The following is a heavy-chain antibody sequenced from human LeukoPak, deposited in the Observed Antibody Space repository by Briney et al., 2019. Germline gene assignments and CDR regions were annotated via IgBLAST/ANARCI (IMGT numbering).Heavy chain of an antibody. J-gene: IGHJ5*02. D-gene: IGHD2-2*01. V-gene: IGHV4-4*07. Sequence: TPSETLSLTCTVSGGSITSYYWSWIRQPPGKGLEWIGRIYTSGSTNYNPSLKSRVTMSVDTSKNQFSLKLSSVTAADTAVYYCAREGVGVPARDVFDPWGQGTLVTVSS. CDR3: AREGVGVPARDVFDP. CDR2: IYTSGST. CDR1: GGSITSYY.